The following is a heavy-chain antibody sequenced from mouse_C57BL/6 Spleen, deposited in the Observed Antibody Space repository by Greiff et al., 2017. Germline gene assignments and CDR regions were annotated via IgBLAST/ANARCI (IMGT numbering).Heavy chain of an antibody. CDR1: GFSLTSYG. J-gene: IGHJ4*01. CDR3: AQEVLAMDY. CDR2: IWGDGST. V-gene: IGHV2-3*01. Sequence: VKLQQSGPGLVAPSQSLSITCTVSGFSLTSYGVSWVRQPPGKGLEWLGVIWGDGSTNYHSALISKLSISKDNSKSQVFLKLNSLQTDDTATYYCAQEVLAMDYWGQGTSVTVSS.